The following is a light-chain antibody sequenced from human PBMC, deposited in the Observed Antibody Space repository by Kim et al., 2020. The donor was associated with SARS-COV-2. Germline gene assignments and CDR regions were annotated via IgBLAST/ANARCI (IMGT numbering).Light chain of an antibody. V-gene: IGKV1-39*01. CDR3: KQSYIPPFT. CDR1: QNINSH. CDR2: AAS. Sequence: DIQMTQSPSSLSASVGDRVTITCRTSQNINSHLNWYHQKPGRAPKLLIYAASTLQGGVPSRFSGSASETDFTLTISSLQPEDFATYFCKQSYIPPFTFGPGTKVDIK. J-gene: IGKJ3*01.